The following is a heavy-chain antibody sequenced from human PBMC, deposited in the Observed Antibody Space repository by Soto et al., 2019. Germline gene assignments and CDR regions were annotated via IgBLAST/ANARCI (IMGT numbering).Heavy chain of an antibody. J-gene: IGHJ5*02. D-gene: IGHD6-19*01. CDR3: AREGYSSGWDMGHFPNWFDP. Sequence: ASVKVSCKASGYTFTGYYMHWVRQAPGQGLEWMGWINPNSGGTNYAQKFQGWVTMTRDTSISTAYMELSRLRSDDTAVYYCAREGYSSGWDMGHFPNWFDPWGQGTLVTVSS. CDR2: INPNSGGT. CDR1: GYTFTGYY. V-gene: IGHV1-2*04.